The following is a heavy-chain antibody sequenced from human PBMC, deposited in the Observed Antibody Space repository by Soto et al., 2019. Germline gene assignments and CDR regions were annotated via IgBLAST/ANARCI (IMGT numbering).Heavy chain of an antibody. CDR3: ARTVAAAVNNELEFEY. CDR2: ISAYNGNT. Sequence: ASVKVSCKASGYTFTSYGISWVRQAPGQGLEWMGWISAYNGNTNYAQKLQGRVTMTTDTSTSTAYMELRSLRSDDTAVYYCARTVAAAVNNELEFEYWRQGSMFPVSS. J-gene: IGHJ4*02. CDR1: GYTFTSYG. D-gene: IGHD6-13*01. V-gene: IGHV1-18*01.